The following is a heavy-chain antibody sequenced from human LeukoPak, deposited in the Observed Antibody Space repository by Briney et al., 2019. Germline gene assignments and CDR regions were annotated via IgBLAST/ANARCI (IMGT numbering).Heavy chain of an antibody. D-gene: IGHD6-6*01. CDR3: ARGRSIAARPFDY. CDR1: GFTFSSNG. V-gene: IGHV3-64*01. Sequence: GGSLRLSCVASGFTFSSNGMHWVRQAPGKGLEYVSAISSNGGSTYYANSVKGRFTISRDNSKNTLYLQMGSLRAEDMAVYYCARGRSIAARPFDYWGQGTLVTVSS. CDR2: ISSNGGST. J-gene: IGHJ4*02.